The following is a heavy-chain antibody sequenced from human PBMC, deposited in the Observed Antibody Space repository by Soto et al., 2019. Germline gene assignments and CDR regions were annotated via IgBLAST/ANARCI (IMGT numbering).Heavy chain of an antibody. CDR1: GGTFSSYT. J-gene: IGHJ5*02. CDR2: IIPILGIA. CDR3: ARSGLYGTGYENWFDP. V-gene: IGHV1-69*02. Sequence: QVQLVQSGAEAKKPGSSVKVSCKASGGTFSSYTISWVRQAPGQGLEWMGRIIPILGIANYAQKFQGRVTITADKSTSTAYMELSSLRSEDTAVYYCARSGLYGTGYENWFDPWGQGTLVTVSS. D-gene: IGHD4-17*01.